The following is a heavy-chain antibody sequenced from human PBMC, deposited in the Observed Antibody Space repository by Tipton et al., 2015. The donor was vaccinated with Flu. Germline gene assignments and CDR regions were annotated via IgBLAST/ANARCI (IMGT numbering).Heavy chain of an antibody. CDR2: IRYDGGNK. CDR1: GFTFSNYG. J-gene: IGHJ3*01. D-gene: IGHD6-13*01. V-gene: IGHV3-30*02. CDR3: ARLRWSDSWYEAFDV. Sequence: QLVQSGGGVVQPGRSLRLSCAASGFTFSNYGMHWVRQAPGKGLEWVAFIRYDGGNKNYADSVRGRFTISRDYSKKTLYLHMNSLRAEDTAVYYCARLRWSDSWYEAFDVWGQGTKVTVGS.